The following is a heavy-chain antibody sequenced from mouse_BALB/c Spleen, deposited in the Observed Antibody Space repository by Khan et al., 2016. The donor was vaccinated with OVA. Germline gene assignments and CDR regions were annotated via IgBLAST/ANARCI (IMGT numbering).Heavy chain of an antibody. J-gene: IGHJ2*01. CDR3: ARTAGIRN. Sequence: EVKLLESGPGLVKPSQSLFLTCTVTGYSITSGYGWNWIRQFPGNKMEWMGYISYSGSSNFNPSLKSRISITRDTSKNQFFLQLNSVTTEDTATYYWARTAGIRNWGQGTTLTVSA. CDR1: GYSITSGYG. CDR2: ISYSGSS. D-gene: IGHD1-2*01. V-gene: IGHV3-2*02.